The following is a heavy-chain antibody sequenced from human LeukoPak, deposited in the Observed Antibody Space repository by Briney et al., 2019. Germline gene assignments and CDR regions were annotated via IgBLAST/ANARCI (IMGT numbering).Heavy chain of an antibody. V-gene: IGHV3-9*03. J-gene: IGHJ4*02. D-gene: IGHD1-1*01. CDR1: GFTFDNYA. CDR2: ITWNSGSI. Sequence: GGSLRLSCAASGFTFDNYAMHWVRQVPGKGLQWVSGITWNSGSIGYADSVKGRFTISRDNAKNYVYLQMNSLRTEDMALYFCTRSTDWYNTFDYWGQGALVTVSS. CDR3: TRSTDWYNTFDY.